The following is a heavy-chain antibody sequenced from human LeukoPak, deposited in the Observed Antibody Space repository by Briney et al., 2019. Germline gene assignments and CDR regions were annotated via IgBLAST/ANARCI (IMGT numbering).Heavy chain of an antibody. CDR2: INHIGST. CDR3: ARAVVVAATFTIYYYYYFMDV. D-gene: IGHD2-15*01. J-gene: IGHJ6*03. V-gene: IGHV4-34*01. Sequence: AETLSLTCAYNGGSFSGYYWSWIRQPPGKGLEWIGEINHIGSTNYNPSLKSRVTISVDTSKNQFSLKLSSVTAADTAVYYCARAVVVAATFTIYYYYYFMDVWGKGTTVTVSS. CDR1: GGSFSGYY.